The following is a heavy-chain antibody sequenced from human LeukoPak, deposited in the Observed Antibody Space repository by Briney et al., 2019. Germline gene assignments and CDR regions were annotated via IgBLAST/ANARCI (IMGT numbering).Heavy chain of an antibody. D-gene: IGHD3-22*01. CDR3: AKNDISGYYADF. CDR2: ISKDGADK. V-gene: IGHV3-30*18. J-gene: IGHJ4*02. Sequence: GGALRLSCAASGFYFNTYGMHWVRQAPGEGLEWVTAISKDGADKYYADSVKGRLTISRDNSKNTVYLQVNSLRPEDTAVYYCAKNDISGYYADFWGQGTLVIVSS. CDR1: GFYFNTYG.